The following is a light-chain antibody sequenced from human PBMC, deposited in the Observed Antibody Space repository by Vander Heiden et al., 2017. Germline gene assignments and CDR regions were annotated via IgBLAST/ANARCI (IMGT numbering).Light chain of an antibody. Sequence: SYDLTQPPSVSVSPGQTASITCSGHNLGERYVCWYQQRPGQSPILVIYQDTKRPSGIPERFSGSNSGNTATLTISGTQAVDEADYYCQAWDSNTGVVFGGGTKLTVL. J-gene: IGLJ3*02. CDR2: QDT. CDR1: NLGERY. CDR3: QAWDSNTGVV. V-gene: IGLV3-1*01.